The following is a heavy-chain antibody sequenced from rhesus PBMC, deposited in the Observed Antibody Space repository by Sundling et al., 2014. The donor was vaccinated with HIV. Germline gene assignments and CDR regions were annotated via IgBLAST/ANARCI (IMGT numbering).Heavy chain of an antibody. CDR1: GYSISSGYG. V-gene: IGHV4-127*01. Sequence: QVQLQESGPGLVKPSETLSLTCAVSGYSISSGYGWSWIRQPPGKGLEWIGYIGGSSGTTYYNSSLKSRVTISTDTSKNQFSLKLSSVTAADTAVYYCARDQAGLDYWGRGVLVTVSS. CDR2: IGGSSGTT. CDR3: ARDQAGLDY. J-gene: IGHJ4*01.